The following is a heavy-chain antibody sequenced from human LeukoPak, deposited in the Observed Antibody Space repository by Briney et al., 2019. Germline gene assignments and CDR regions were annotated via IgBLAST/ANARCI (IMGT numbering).Heavy chain of an antibody. CDR2: INPSGGST. CDR1: GYTFTSYY. J-gene: IGHJ4*02. D-gene: IGHD5-12*01. Sequence: ASVKVSCKASGYTFTSYYMHWVRQAPGQGLEWMGIINPSGGSTSYAQKFQGRVTMTRDMSTSTVYMELSRLRSDDTAVYYCAREGISGYEPDWGQGTLVTVSS. V-gene: IGHV1-46*01. CDR3: AREGISGYEPD.